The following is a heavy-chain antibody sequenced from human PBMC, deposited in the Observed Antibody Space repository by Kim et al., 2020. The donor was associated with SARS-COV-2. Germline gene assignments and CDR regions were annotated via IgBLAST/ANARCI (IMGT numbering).Heavy chain of an antibody. CDR3: AREKETVMVFVY. V-gene: IGHV3-33*01. CDR2: IWYDGSNK. CDR1: GFTFSSYG. J-gene: IGHJ4*02. Sequence: GGSLRLSCAASGFTFSSYGMHWVRQAPGKGLEWVALIWYDGSNKYYADSVKGRFTISRDNSKNTLYLQMNSLRAEDTAVYYCAREKETVMVFVYWGQGT. D-gene: IGHD5-18*01.